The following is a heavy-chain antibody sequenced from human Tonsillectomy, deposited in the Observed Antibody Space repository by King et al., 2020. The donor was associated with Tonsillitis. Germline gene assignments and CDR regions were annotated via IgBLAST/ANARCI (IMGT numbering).Heavy chain of an antibody. CDR3: ARPLAVAGTAWYFDL. CDR1: GFTFSSYS. V-gene: IGHV3-21*01. D-gene: IGHD6-19*01. J-gene: IGHJ2*01. Sequence: VQLVESGGGLVKPGGSLRLSCAASGFTFSSYSMNWVRQAPWKGLEWVSSISSSSSYIYYADSVKGRFTISRDNAKNSLYLQMNSLRAEDTAVYYCARPLAVAGTAWYFDLWGRGTLVTVSS. CDR2: ISSSSSYI.